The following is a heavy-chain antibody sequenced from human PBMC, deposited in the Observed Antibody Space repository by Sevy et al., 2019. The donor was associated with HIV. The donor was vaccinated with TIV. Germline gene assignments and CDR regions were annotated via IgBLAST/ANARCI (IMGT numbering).Heavy chain of an antibody. CDR1: GFTFSSYA. V-gene: IGHV3-30-3*01. CDR3: ARDPRAQGQWLATSGAFDI. CDR2: ISYDGSNK. Sequence: GGSLRLSCAASGFTFSSYAMHWVRQAPGKWLEWVAVISYDGSNKYYADSVKGRFTISRDNSKNTLYLQMNSLRAEDTAVYYCARDPRAQGQWLATSGAFDIWGQGTMVTVSS. J-gene: IGHJ3*02. D-gene: IGHD6-19*01.